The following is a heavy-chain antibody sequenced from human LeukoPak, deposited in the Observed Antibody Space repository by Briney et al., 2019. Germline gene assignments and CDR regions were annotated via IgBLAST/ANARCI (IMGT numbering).Heavy chain of an antibody. V-gene: IGHV3-30*18. J-gene: IGHJ4*02. CDR1: GFTFSSYG. D-gene: IGHD2-15*01. CDR3: AKDNRNGEYCSGGSCYGYFDY. CDR2: ISYDGSNK. Sequence: PGRSLRLSCVASGFTFSSYGMHWVRQAPGKGLEWVAVISYDGSNKYYADSVKGRFTISRDNSKNTLYLQMNSLRAEDTAVYYCAKDNRNGEYCSGGSCYGYFDYWGQGTLVTVSS.